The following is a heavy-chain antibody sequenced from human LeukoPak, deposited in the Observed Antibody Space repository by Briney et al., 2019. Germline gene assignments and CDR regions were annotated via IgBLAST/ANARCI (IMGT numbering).Heavy chain of an antibody. Sequence: GASVKVSCKASGYTFTGYYMHWVRQAPGQGLEWMGWINPNSGGTNYAQKFQGRVTMTRGTSISTAYMELSRLRSDDTAVYYCARLGRITIFGVVITSTFDIWGQGTMVTVSS. D-gene: IGHD3-3*01. CDR1: GYTFTGYY. J-gene: IGHJ3*02. CDR3: ARLGRITIFGVVITSTFDI. V-gene: IGHV1-2*02. CDR2: INPNSGGT.